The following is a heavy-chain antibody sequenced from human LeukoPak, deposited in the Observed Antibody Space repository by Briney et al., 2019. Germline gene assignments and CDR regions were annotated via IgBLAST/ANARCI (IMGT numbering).Heavy chain of an antibody. CDR3: AGINDYGDPTGAFDI. Sequence: PGGSLRLSCAASGFTFSSYEMNWVRQAPGKGLEWVSSISSSSSYIHYADSVKGRFTISRDNAKNSLFLQMNSLRAEDTAVYYCAGINDYGDPTGAFDIWGQGTMVTVSS. V-gene: IGHV3-21*01. J-gene: IGHJ3*02. CDR2: ISSSSSYI. D-gene: IGHD4-17*01. CDR1: GFTFSSYE.